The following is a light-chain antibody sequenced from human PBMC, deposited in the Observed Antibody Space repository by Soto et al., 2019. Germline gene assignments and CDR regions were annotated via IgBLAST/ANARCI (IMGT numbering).Light chain of an antibody. J-gene: IGKJ3*01. CDR1: QSIDTW. Sequence: QMTQSPSTLSASVGDRATITCRASQSIDTWLAWYQQKPGKAPRLLIYDASDLESGVPSRFSGSGSGTEFTLTINGLQTDDIATYYCQQYENFSPTFGPGTKVAIK. CDR2: DAS. CDR3: QQYENFSPT. V-gene: IGKV1-5*01.